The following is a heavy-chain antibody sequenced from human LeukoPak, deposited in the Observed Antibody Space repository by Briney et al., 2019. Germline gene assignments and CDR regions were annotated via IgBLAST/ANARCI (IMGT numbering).Heavy chain of an antibody. J-gene: IGHJ6*03. CDR3: AKGGHYVWGSYRSYDYYYYMDV. D-gene: IGHD3-16*02. CDR1: GFTFSSYA. V-gene: IGHV3-23*01. Sequence: GGSLRLSCAASGFTFSSYAMSWVRQAPGKGLEWVSAISGSGGSTYYADSVKGRFTISRDNSKNTLYLQMNSLRAEDTAVYYCAKGGHYVWGSYRSYDYYYYMDVWGKGTTVTISS. CDR2: ISGSGGST.